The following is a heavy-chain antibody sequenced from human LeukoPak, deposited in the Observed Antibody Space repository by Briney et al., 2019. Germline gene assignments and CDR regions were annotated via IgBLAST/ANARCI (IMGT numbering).Heavy chain of an antibody. CDR3: TQNLVAAAGDH. CDR1: GFTFSNYW. J-gene: IGHJ4*02. CDR2: IKPDGSVG. Sequence: GGSLRLSCAASGFTFSNYWMTWVRQAPGKGPEWVANIKPDGSVGYYVDSVRGRFIISRDNAGNSLYLQMNSLRVEDTAVYYCTQNLVAAAGDHWGQGTLLIVSS. D-gene: IGHD6-13*01. V-gene: IGHV3-7*01.